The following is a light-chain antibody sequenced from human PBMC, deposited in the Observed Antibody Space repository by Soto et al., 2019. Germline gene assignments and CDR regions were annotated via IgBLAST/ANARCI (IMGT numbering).Light chain of an antibody. CDR1: SSDVGGYNY. V-gene: IGLV2-14*03. Sequence: LTQPASVSGSPGQSITISRTGTSSDVGGYNYVSWYQHHPGKAPKLMIFDVSNRPSGVSNRFSGSKSGNTASLTISGLQPEDEADYYCSSYTTSNTRQIVFGTGTKVTVL. J-gene: IGLJ1*01. CDR3: SSYTTSNTRQIV. CDR2: DVS.